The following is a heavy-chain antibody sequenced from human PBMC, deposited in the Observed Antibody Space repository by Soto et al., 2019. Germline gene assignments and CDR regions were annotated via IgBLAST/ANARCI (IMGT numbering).Heavy chain of an antibody. CDR3: ARGLGYYYVSSGYYYRLWFDP. D-gene: IGHD3-22*01. J-gene: IGHJ5*02. Sequence: SETLSLTCTVSGGSISSGGYYWSWIRQHPGKGLEWIGYIYYSGSTYYNPSLKSRVTISVDTSKNQFSLKLSSVTAADTAVYYCARGLGYYYVSSGYYYRLWFDPWGQGTLVTVSS. CDR1: GGSISSGGYY. CDR2: IYYSGST. V-gene: IGHV4-31*03.